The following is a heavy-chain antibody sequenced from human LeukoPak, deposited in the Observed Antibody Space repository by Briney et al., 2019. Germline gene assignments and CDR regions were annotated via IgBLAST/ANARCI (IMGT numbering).Heavy chain of an antibody. V-gene: IGHV1-69*06. J-gene: IGHJ3*02. CDR3: ASGEYYAPVADAFDI. D-gene: IGHD2-2*01. CDR1: GYSFTSYH. Sequence: ASVKVSCKASGYSFTSYHMHWVRQAPGQGLEWMGGIIPIFGTANYAQKFQGRVTITADKSTSTAYMELSSLRSEDTAVYYCASGEYYAPVADAFDIWGQGTMVTVSS. CDR2: IIPIFGTA.